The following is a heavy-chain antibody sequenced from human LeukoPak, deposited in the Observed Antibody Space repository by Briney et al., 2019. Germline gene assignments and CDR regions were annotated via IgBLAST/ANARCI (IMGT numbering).Heavy chain of an antibody. CDR3: ARGKNSGYDRYYYYGMDV. CDR1: GGTFSSYA. Sequence: ASVKVSCKASGGTFSSYAISWVRQAPGQGLEWMGGIIPIFGTANYAQKFQGRVTITADESTSTAYMELSSLRSEDTAVYYCARGKNSGYDRYYYYGMDVWGQGTTVTVSS. CDR2: IIPIFGTA. D-gene: IGHD5-12*01. V-gene: IGHV1-69*13. J-gene: IGHJ6*02.